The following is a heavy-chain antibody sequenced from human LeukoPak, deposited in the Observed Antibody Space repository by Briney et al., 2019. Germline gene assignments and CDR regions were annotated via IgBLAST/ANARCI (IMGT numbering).Heavy chain of an antibody. J-gene: IGHJ5*02. CDR1: GDSVSSYSAG. CDR3: ARGGLVGSDRGWFGP. CDR2: TYYRSKWYI. D-gene: IGHD2-15*01. Sequence: PSQTLSLTCAISGDSVSSYSAGWSWIRQSPSRGLEWLGRTYYRSKWYIDYAESAKSRISINPDTSKNQFSLQLNSVTPEDTAVYYCARGGLVGSDRGWFGPWGQGTLVTASS. V-gene: IGHV6-1*01.